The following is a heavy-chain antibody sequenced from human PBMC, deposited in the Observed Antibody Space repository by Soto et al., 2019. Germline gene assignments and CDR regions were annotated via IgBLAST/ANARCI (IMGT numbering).Heavy chain of an antibody. V-gene: IGHV1-69*06. D-gene: IGHD6-13*01. CDR2: IIPIFGTA. J-gene: IGHJ4*02. Sequence: QVQLVQSGAEVKKPGSSVKVSCKASGGTFSSYAISWVRQAPGQGLEWMGGIIPIFGTANYAQKFQGRVTITADKSTSTAYMELSSLRPEDTAVYSCIAAAGTGKRGNFDYWGQGTLVTVSS. CDR1: GGTFSSYA. CDR3: IAAAGTGKRGNFDY.